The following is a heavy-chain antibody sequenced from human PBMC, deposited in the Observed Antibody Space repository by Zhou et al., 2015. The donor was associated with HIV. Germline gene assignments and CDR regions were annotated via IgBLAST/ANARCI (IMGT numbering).Heavy chain of an antibody. D-gene: IGHD6-13*01. J-gene: IGHJ4*02. CDR3: ARDPQPRYSSTWYHPSFFDF. V-gene: IGHV1-69*13. CDR2: IVPVIGRA. CDR1: GDNFRTDA. Sequence: QVQLVQSGPEVKEPGSSVRVSCKVPGDNFRTDAISWVRQVPGEGLEWMGGIVPVIGRAKYAQKFQGRVTITAVESTNFAYMELSRLRPGDTAVYYCARDPQPRYSSTWYHPSFFDFWGQGTLVTVSS.